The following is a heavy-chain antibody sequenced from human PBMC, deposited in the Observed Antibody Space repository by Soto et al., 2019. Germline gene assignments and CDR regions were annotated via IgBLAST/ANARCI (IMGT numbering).Heavy chain of an antibody. J-gene: IGHJ5*02. Sequence: EVQLVESGGGLIQPGGSLRLSCAASGFTVSSNYMSWVRQAPAKGLEWVSVIYSGGSTYYADSVKGRFTISRDNSKNTLYLQMNCLRAEDTAVYYCARGYCSGGSCYPYWFDPWGQGTLVTVSS. D-gene: IGHD2-15*01. CDR3: ARGYCSGGSCYPYWFDP. CDR2: IYSGGST. V-gene: IGHV3-53*01. CDR1: GFTVSSNY.